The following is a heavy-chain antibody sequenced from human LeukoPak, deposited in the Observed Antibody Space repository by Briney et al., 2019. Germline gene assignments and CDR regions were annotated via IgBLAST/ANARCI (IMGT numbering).Heavy chain of an antibody. Sequence: PGRSLRLSCAASGFTFSSYAMHWVRRAPGKGLEWVAVRSYDGSNKYYADSVKGRFTISRDNSKNTLYLQMNSLRAEDTAVYYCARGGHWAKDYYYGMDVWGQGTTVTVSS. CDR3: ARGGHWAKDYYYGMDV. D-gene: IGHD3-16*01. CDR1: GFTFSSYA. CDR2: RSYDGSNK. J-gene: IGHJ6*02. V-gene: IGHV3-30-3*01.